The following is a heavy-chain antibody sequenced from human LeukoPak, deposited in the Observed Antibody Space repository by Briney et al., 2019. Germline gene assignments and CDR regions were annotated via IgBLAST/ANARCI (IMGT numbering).Heavy chain of an antibody. V-gene: IGHV1-8*01. D-gene: IGHD3-22*01. Sequence: ASVKVSCKASGYSFTTYDINWVRQAPGQGLEWMGWMRPKKSDTGYARKFQDRVTLTWNISTDTAYMELTSLTAEDTAVYFCAGGPPEDTSSGYWGQGTLVTVSS. CDR2: MRPKKSDT. CDR3: AGGPPEDTSSGY. CDR1: GYSFTTYD. J-gene: IGHJ4*02.